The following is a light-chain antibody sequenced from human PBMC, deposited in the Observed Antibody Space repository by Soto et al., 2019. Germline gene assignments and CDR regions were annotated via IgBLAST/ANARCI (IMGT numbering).Light chain of an antibody. CDR2: DAS. Sequence: DIQMTQSPSSLSASLGDRVTITCQASQDISNYLSWYQQKPGKAPKLLIYDASNLETGVPSRFGGSGSGTDFTFTISSLHPEDVATYYCQQYDDLPFTFGPGTKVDF. J-gene: IGKJ3*01. CDR1: QDISNY. CDR3: QQYDDLPFT. V-gene: IGKV1-33*01.